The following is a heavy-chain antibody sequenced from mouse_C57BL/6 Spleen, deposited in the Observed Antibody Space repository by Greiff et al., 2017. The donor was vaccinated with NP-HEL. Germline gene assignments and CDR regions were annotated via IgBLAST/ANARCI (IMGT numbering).Heavy chain of an antibody. CDR2: IDPSDSET. V-gene: IGHV1-52*01. D-gene: IGHD1-1*01. CDR1: GYTFTSYW. CDR3: AREARRVVNYFDY. Sequence: QVHVKQSGAELVRPGSSVKLSCKASGYTFTSYWMHWVKQRPIQGLEWIGNIDPSDSETHYNQKFKDKATLTVDKSSSTAYMQLSSLTSEDSAVYNCAREARRVVNYFDYWGQGTTLTVSS. J-gene: IGHJ2*01.